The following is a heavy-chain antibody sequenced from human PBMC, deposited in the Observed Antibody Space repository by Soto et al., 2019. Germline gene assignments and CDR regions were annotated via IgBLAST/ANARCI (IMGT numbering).Heavy chain of an antibody. D-gene: IGHD6-13*01. Sequence: SGPTLVNPTQTLTLTCTFSGFSLSTSGVGVGWIRQPPGKALEWLALIYWNDDKRYSPSLKSRLTITKDTSKNQVVLTMTNMDPVDTATYYCARFSSSWYFPLRPFDYWGQGTLVTVSS. V-gene: IGHV2-5*01. CDR2: IYWNDDK. CDR1: GFSLSTSGVG. CDR3: ARFSSSWYFPLRPFDY. J-gene: IGHJ4*02.